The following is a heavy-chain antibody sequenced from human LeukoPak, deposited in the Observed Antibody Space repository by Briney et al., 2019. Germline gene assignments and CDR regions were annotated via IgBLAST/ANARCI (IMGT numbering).Heavy chain of an antibody. Sequence: GGSLRLSCAASGFTFSSYEMNWVRQAPGKGLEWVSYISSSGSTIYYADSVKGRFTISRDNAKNSLYLQMNSPRAEDTAVYYCARGGDFLERLSPHLYYFDYWGQGTLVTVSS. CDR3: ARGGDFLERLSPHLYYFDY. V-gene: IGHV3-48*03. CDR2: ISSSGSTI. CDR1: GFTFSSYE. D-gene: IGHD3-3*01. J-gene: IGHJ4*02.